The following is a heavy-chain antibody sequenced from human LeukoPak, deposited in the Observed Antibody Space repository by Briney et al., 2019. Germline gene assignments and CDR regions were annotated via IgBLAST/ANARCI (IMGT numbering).Heavy chain of an antibody. J-gene: IGHJ5*02. D-gene: IGHD3-10*01. CDR1: GGSISSSNW. CDR3: ARLGYYYGSGTPRRFDP. V-gene: IGHV4-4*02. CDR2: IYHSGST. Sequence: SGTLSLTCAVSGGSISSSNWWSWVRQPPGKGLEWIGEIYHSGSTNYNPSLKSRVTISVDTSKNQFSLKLSSVTAADTAVYYCARLGYYYGSGTPRRFDPWGQGTLVTVSS.